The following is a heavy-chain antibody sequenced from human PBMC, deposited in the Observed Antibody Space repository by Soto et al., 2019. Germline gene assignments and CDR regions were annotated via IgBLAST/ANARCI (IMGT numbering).Heavy chain of an antibody. D-gene: IGHD3-10*01. CDR1: GGSISSYY. Sequence: AETLSLTCTVSGGSISSYYWSWIRQPPGKGLEWMGDIYYSGSTNYNPSLESRVTISVDTSKNQFSLKLSSVTAAATAVYYCSRVDGSGSYSPPQPSSFDYWGQGTLVTVSS. CDR2: IYYSGST. V-gene: IGHV4-59*01. CDR3: SRVDGSGSYSPPQPSSFDY. J-gene: IGHJ4*02.